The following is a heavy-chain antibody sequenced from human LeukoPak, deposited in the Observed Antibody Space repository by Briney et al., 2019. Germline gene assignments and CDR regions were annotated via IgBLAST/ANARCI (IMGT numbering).Heavy chain of an antibody. CDR3: ARDSGGSYSPRYFDY. J-gene: IGHJ4*02. Sequence: ASVKVSCKASGYTFTSYDINWVRQATGQGLEWMGWISAYNGNTNYAEKLQGRVSMTTETSTSTAYMELGSLRSDDTAVYYCARDSGGSYSPRYFDYWGQGTLVTVSS. V-gene: IGHV1-18*01. CDR2: ISAYNGNT. CDR1: GYTFTSYD. D-gene: IGHD1-26*01.